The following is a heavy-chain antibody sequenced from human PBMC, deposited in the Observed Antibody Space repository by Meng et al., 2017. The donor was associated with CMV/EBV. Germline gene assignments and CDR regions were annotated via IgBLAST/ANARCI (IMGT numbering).Heavy chain of an antibody. CDR3: ARSYVDRGGDCYSGCYYYGMDV. CDR1: GGTFSSYA. J-gene: IGHJ6*02. Sequence: SVKVSCKASGGTFSSYAISWVRQAPGQGLEWTGGIIPILGIANYAQKFQGRVTITADKSTSTAYMELSSLRSEDTAVYYCARSYVDRGGDCYSGCYYYGMDVWGQGTTVTVSS. D-gene: IGHD2-21*01. V-gene: IGHV1-69*10. CDR2: IIPILGIA.